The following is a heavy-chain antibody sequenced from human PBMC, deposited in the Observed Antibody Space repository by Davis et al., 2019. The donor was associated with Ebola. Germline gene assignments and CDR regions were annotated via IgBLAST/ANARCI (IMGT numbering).Heavy chain of an antibody. CDR1: GYTFTHYW. CDR2: IYPADSDT. CDR3: ARPFGGYISGWYLVY. V-gene: IGHV5-51*01. Sequence: KVSCKGSGYTFTHYWIGWVRQMPGKGLEWMGIIYPADSDTRYNPSFQGQVTISADKSLNTAYLQWGSLKASDTAVYYCARPFGGYISGWYLVYWGQGTLVTVSS. J-gene: IGHJ4*02. D-gene: IGHD6-19*01.